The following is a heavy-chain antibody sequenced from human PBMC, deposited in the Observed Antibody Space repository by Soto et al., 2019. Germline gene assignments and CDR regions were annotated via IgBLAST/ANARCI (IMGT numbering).Heavy chain of an antibody. D-gene: IGHD2-15*01. CDR2: IYYSGST. CDR1: GGSISSSTYY. J-gene: IGHJ5*02. V-gene: IGHV4-39*01. CDR3: ARHARGSCYS. Sequence: SETLSLTCTVSGGSISSSTYYWGWIRHPPGKGLEWIGNIYYSGSTYYNPSLKSRVTISVDTSKNQFSLKLSSVTAADTAMYFCARHARGSCYSWGQGTLVTVYS.